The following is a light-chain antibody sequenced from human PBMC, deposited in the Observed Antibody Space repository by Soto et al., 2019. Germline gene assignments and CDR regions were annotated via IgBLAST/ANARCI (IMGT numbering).Light chain of an antibody. CDR2: RAS. CDR3: QQYHHWPPIT. V-gene: IGKV3-15*01. CDR1: QSVDSN. J-gene: IGKJ5*01. Sequence: EIGMTQSPATLSVSTGERATLSCRASQSVDSNLVWYQQKPGQSPRLLIFRASTRASGIPARFSGSGSGTEFTLTISSLQSEDFAVYYCQQYHHWPPITFGQGTRLAIK.